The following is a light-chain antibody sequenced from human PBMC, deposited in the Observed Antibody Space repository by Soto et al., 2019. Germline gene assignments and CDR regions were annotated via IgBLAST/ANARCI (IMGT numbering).Light chain of an antibody. CDR3: SSYTSSGTWV. CDR1: SSDVGTYNY. V-gene: IGLV2-14*01. Sequence: QSVLTQPASVSGSPGQSITISCTGTSSDVGTYNYVSWYQQHPGKAPKLMIYEVSNRPSGVSNRFSGSKSGNTASLTISGLQAEDEADYYCSSYTSSGTWVFGGGTKLPS. CDR2: EVS. J-gene: IGLJ3*02.